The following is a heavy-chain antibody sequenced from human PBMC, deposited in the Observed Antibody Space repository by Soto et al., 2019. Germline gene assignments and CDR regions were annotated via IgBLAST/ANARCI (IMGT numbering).Heavy chain of an antibody. Sequence: QVQLQESGPGLVKPSQTLSLTCTVSGGSISSGDYYWSWIRQPPGKGLEWIGYIYYSGSTYYNPSLTSRVTISVDTSKNQISLKLSSVTAADTAVYYCARLSSRMINAFDIWGQGTMVTVSS. V-gene: IGHV4-30-4*01. CDR2: IYYSGST. CDR3: ARLSSRMINAFDI. J-gene: IGHJ3*02. CDR1: GGSISSGDYY. D-gene: IGHD3-16*01.